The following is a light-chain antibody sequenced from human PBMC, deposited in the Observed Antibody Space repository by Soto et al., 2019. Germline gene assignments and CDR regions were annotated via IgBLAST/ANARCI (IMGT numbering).Light chain of an antibody. CDR1: QSAGNF. J-gene: IGKJ5*01. Sequence: EIVMTQSPATLSVSPGETASLSCRASQSAGNFLAWYQQKPGQAPRLLIYYISTRATGIPARFSGSGSGTEFTLTINSLQSEDSAVYYWQQDKQLPSTFGEGTRVEIK. V-gene: IGKV3D-15*01. CDR3: QQDKQLPST. CDR2: YIS.